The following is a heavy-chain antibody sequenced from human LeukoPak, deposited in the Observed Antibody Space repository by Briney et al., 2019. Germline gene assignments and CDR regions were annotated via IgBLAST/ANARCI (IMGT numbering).Heavy chain of an antibody. Sequence: GRSLRLSCAASGFTFSSYAMHWVRQAPGKGLEWVAVISYDGSNKYYADSVKGRFIISRDNSKNTLYLQMNSLRAEDTAVYYCARDPDYYDSSGYYNLWGQGTLVTVSS. CDR1: GFTFSSYA. J-gene: IGHJ5*02. V-gene: IGHV3-30*04. CDR3: ARDPDYYDSSGYYNL. D-gene: IGHD3-22*01. CDR2: ISYDGSNK.